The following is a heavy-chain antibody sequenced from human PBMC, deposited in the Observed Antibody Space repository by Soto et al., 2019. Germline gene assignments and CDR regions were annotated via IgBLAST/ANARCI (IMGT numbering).Heavy chain of an antibody. CDR3: ARDPKTSGGQHWAFNYFDS. CDR1: GFSFSISP. J-gene: IGHJ4*02. CDR2: ISYDGTNK. D-gene: IGHD7-27*01. V-gene: IGHV3-30-3*01. Sequence: QVQLVESGGGVVQPGRSLRLSCAASGFSFSISPMHWVRQAPGTGPEWVALISYDGTNKFYADSVKGRFTISRDNSKSTLYLQVDSLRPEDAAVYYCARDPKTSGGQHWAFNYFDSWGQETLVTVSS.